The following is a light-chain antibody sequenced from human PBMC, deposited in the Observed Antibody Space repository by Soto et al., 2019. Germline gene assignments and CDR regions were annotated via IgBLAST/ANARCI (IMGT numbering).Light chain of an antibody. J-gene: IGKJ1*01. V-gene: IGKV3-15*01. CDR1: QTIYSN. CDR2: RAS. CDR3: QQYQNLWT. Sequence: IVMTQSPATLSVSPGERASLSCRAGQTIYSNVAWYHQRPGQAPRLLIYRASTRATGVPARFSGSGSGTEFTLTISGLQSEDFALYYCQQYQNLWTFGQGTKVDIK.